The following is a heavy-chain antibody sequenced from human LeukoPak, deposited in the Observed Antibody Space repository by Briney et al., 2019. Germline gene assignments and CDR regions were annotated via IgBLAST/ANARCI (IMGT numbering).Heavy chain of an antibody. CDR1: GGSISSYY. Sequence: SETLSLTCTVSGGSISSYYWSWIRQPPGKGLEWIGYIYYSGSTNYNPSLKSRVTISVDTSKNQFSLKLSSVTAADTAVYYCARVRSGPYGDYRIDYWGRGTLVTVSS. V-gene: IGHV4-59*01. CDR3: ARVRSGPYGDYRIDY. D-gene: IGHD4-17*01. CDR2: IYYSGST. J-gene: IGHJ4*02.